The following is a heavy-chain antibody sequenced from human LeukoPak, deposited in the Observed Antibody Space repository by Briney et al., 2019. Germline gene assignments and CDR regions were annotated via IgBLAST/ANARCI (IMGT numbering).Heavy chain of an antibody. D-gene: IGHD4-17*01. V-gene: IGHV4-34*01. Sequence: SETLSLTCAVYGGSFSGYYWSRIRQPPGKGLEWIGEINHSGSTNYNPSLKSRVTISVDTSKNQFSLKLSSVTAADTAVYYCARTRTVTPAWWYFDLWGRGTLVTVSS. CDR2: INHSGST. J-gene: IGHJ2*01. CDR1: GGSFSGYY. CDR3: ARTRTVTPAWWYFDL.